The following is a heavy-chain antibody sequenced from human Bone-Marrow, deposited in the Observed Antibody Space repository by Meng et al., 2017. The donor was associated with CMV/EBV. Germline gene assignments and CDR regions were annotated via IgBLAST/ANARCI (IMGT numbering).Heavy chain of an antibody. D-gene: IGHD2-2*01. J-gene: IGHJ4*02. Sequence: ASVKVSCKASGYTFTSYYMHWVRQAPGQGLEWMGIINPSGGSTSYAQKFQGRVTMTRDTSTSTVYMELSSLRSEDTAVYYCARDLGYCSSTSCPGDFDYWGQRKLVNVDS. CDR3: ARDLGYCSSTSCPGDFDY. CDR1: GYTFTSYY. CDR2: INPSGGST. V-gene: IGHV1-46*01.